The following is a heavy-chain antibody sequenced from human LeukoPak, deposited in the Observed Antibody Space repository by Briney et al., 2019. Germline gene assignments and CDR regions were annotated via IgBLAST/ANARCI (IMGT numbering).Heavy chain of an antibody. Sequence: TGGSLRLSCAASGFTFSSYGMHWVRQAPGKGLEWVSAISGSGGSTNYADSVKGRFTISRDNSKNTLYLQMNSLRAEDTAVYYCAKEREYCTNGVCSPLDYWGQGTLVTVSS. CDR3: AKEREYCTNGVCSPLDY. CDR1: GFTFSSYG. J-gene: IGHJ4*02. CDR2: ISGSGGST. D-gene: IGHD2-8*01. V-gene: IGHV3-23*01.